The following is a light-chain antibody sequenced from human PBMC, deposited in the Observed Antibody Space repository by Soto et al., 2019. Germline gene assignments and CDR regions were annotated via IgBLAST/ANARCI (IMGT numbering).Light chain of an antibody. CDR2: GAS. CDR1: QGVSNN. CDR3: QQYNNWPPHT. Sequence: DTVMTQSPATLSVSPGERATLSCRASQGVSNNFAWYQQKPGQAPRLLIYGASTRAIGIPVRFSGSGSGKEFTLTISRLHSEDFAGYDCQQYNNWPPHTFGQGTKLEIK. V-gene: IGKV3-15*01. J-gene: IGKJ2*01.